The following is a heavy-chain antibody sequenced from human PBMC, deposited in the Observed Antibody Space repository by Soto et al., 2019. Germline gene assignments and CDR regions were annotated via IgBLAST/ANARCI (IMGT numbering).Heavy chain of an antibody. J-gene: IGHJ2*01. CDR3: ARVWTFHWYFDL. Sequence: QVQLQESGPGLVKPSETLSLTCTVPGGSISSYYWSWIRQPPGKGLEWIGYIYYSGSTNYNPSLKSRVTISVDTSKNQSSLKLSSVTAADTAVYYCARVWTFHWYFDLWGRGTLVTVSS. CDR2: IYYSGST. D-gene: IGHD1-1*01. V-gene: IGHV4-59*01. CDR1: GGSISSYY.